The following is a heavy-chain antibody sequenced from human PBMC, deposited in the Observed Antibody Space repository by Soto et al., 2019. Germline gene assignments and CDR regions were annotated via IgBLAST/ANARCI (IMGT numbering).Heavy chain of an antibody. V-gene: IGHV4-34*01. CDR2: VKEGGDT. CDR3: ARGPEGVVATH. Sequence: QVQLQQWGAGLLKPSETLSLKCAVTGGSLSGYYWSWIRQPLGKGLEWNGEVKEGGDTNYSPSLRCRVTISAAASNNQFSLRLSSVNGADTGVYSCARGPEGVVATHGDHGRRVTVSS. J-gene: IGHJ4*01. D-gene: IGHD5-12*01. CDR1: GGSLSGYY.